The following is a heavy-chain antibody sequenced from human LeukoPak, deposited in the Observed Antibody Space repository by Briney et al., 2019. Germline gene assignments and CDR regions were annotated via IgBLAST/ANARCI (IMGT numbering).Heavy chain of an antibody. CDR2: VKSKTDGGTT. V-gene: IGHV3-15*01. CDR3: TSVKAWFDP. J-gene: IGHJ5*02. CDR1: GFCRSNAW. Sequence: GGSLILSCAASGFCRSNAWMSWVRQAPGKVLETVGGVKSKTDGGTTDYAAPVKGRFTISRDDSKNTLYLQMNSLNTADTAVYYCTSVKAWFDPWGQGTLVTVSS.